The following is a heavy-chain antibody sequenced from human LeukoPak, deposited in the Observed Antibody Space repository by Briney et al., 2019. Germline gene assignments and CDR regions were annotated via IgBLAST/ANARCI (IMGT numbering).Heavy chain of an antibody. Sequence: GGSLRLSCAASGFTFSSYAMHWVRQAPGKGLVWVSRVKSDGSSTSYADSVKGRFTISRDNARNTLYLQMNSLRAEDTAVYYCAKAMSTDHYASRGFYRVDFDSWGQGTLVTVSS. D-gene: IGHD3-22*01. J-gene: IGHJ4*02. V-gene: IGHV3-74*01. CDR2: VKSDGSST. CDR3: AKAMSTDHYASRGFYRVDFDS. CDR1: GFTFSSYA.